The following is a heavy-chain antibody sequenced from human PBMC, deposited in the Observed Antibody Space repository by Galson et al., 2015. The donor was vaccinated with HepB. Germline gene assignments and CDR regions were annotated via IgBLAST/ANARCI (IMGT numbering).Heavy chain of an antibody. D-gene: IGHD2-2*01. CDR2: ISAYNGNT. Sequence: SVKVSCKASGYTFTSYGISWVRQAPGQGLEWMGWISAYNGNTNYAQKLQGRVTMTTDTSTSTAYMELRSLRSDDTAVYYCARTRRHCSSTSCCYYGMDVWGQGTTVTVSS. CDR1: GYTFTSYG. CDR3: ARTRRHCSSTSCCYYGMDV. V-gene: IGHV1-18*04. J-gene: IGHJ6*02.